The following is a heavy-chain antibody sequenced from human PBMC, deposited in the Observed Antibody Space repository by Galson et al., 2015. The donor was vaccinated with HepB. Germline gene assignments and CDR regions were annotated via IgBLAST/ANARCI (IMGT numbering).Heavy chain of an antibody. CDR3: ARQLTYYDSSGYLH. CDR2: IYSGGST. CDR1: GFTVSSNY. Sequence: SLRLSCAASGFTVSSNYMSWVRQAPGKGLEWVSVIYSGGSTYYADSVKGRFTISRDNSKNTLYLQMNSLRAEDTAVYYCARQLTYYDSSGYLHWGQGTLVTVSS. D-gene: IGHD3-22*01. J-gene: IGHJ4*02. V-gene: IGHV3-53*01.